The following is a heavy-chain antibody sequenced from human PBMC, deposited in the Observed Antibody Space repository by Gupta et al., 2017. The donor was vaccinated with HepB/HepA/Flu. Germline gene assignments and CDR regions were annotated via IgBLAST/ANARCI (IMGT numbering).Heavy chain of an antibody. CDR1: GFSFNIFS. CDR2: ISGGSEST. V-gene: IGHV3-23*01. Sequence: EMQLLESGGGLIQPGGSLRLSCAASGFSFNIFSMYWVRQAPGKGLEWVSTISGGSESTHYADSVKGRFTISRDNSMDTLYLQMNSLRAEDTAIYYCAKDGIAVAGRPYYYAMDVWGQGTTVTVSS. J-gene: IGHJ6*02. CDR3: AKDGIAVAGRPYYYAMDV. D-gene: IGHD6-19*01.